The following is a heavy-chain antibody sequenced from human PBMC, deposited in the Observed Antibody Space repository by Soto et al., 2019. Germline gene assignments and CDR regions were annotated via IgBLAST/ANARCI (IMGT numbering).Heavy chain of an antibody. CDR2: IYHSGST. CDR1: GCSISSGGYS. D-gene: IGHD2-15*01. Sequence: PSETLSLTCAVSGCSISSGGYSWSWIRQPPGKGLEWIGYIYHSGSTYYNPSLKSRVTISVDRSKNQFSLKLSSVTAADTAVYYCARSCPNGGGGSSCYDYWGQGTLVTVSS. CDR3: ARSCPNGGGGSSCYDY. V-gene: IGHV4-30-2*01. J-gene: IGHJ4*02.